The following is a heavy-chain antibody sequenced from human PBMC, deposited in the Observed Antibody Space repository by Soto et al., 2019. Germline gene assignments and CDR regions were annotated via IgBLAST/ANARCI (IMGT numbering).Heavy chain of an antibody. V-gene: IGHV3-21*01. Sequence: GGSLRLACISSGFTFRTYTMNWVRQAPGKGLEWVSGIRGFSPYTFYAESVKGRFTISRDNAKNSLYLQMNSLRAEDTAVYYCARDRGYDAHDYYYNAMDVWGQRSTDTVSS. D-gene: IGHD2-15*01. CDR3: ARDRGYDAHDYYYNAMDV. CDR1: GFTFRTYT. J-gene: IGHJ6*02. CDR2: IRGFSPYT.